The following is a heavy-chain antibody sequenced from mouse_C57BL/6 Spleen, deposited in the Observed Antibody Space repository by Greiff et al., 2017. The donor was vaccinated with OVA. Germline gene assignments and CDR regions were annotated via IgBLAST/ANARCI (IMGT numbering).Heavy chain of an antibody. D-gene: IGHD1-1*01. Sequence: VQLQQSGPELVKPGASVKISCKASGYTFTDYYMNWVKQSHGKSLEWIGDINPNNGGTSYNQKFKGKATLTVDKSSSTAYMELRSLTSEDSAVYYCAPTTVVADYYAMDYWGQGTSVTVSS. V-gene: IGHV1-26*01. J-gene: IGHJ4*01. CDR1: GYTFTDYY. CDR3: APTTVVADYYAMDY. CDR2: INPNNGGT.